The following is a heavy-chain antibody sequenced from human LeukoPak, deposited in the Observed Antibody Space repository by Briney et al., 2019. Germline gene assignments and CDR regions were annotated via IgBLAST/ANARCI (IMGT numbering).Heavy chain of an antibody. CDR1: TSR. J-gene: IGHJ5*01. Sequence: TSRISWVRQAPGQGQEWMGWIGTYGGDTYYAQKSQGRITVTTDTSTSTVYMELRNLRSDDKTVYYCARDLWNFYDDSGYNRDFDSWGQGTLVTVSS. CDR3: ARDLWNFYDDSGYNRDFDS. D-gene: IGHD3-22*01. V-gene: IGHV1-18*01. CDR2: IGTYGGDT.